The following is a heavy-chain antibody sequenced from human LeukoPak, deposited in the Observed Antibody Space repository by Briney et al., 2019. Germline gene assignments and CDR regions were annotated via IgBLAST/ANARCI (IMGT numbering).Heavy chain of an antibody. J-gene: IGHJ4*02. D-gene: IGHD4-11*01. CDR1: GGSFSGYY. Sequence: PSETLSLTCAVYGGSFSGYYWSWIRQTPGKGLEWLGSIDYSGSIYDNPSLRSRVTISLDTSKNQVYLKVNSVTAADTAVYYCVRSEIDDYSKYWGQGTLVIVSS. CDR2: IDYSGSI. CDR3: VRSEIDDYSKY. V-gene: IGHV4-34*11.